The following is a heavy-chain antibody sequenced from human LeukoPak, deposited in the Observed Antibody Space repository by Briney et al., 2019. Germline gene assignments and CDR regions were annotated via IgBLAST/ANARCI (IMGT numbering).Heavy chain of an antibody. Sequence: ASVKFSCKASGYTFTFHYIHWVRHAPGQGLEWMGWINPNSGGTNSAQKFQYRVTMTRDTSISTAYMELRRLRSDDTAVYYCARGPSRDYWGQGTLVTVSS. J-gene: IGHJ4*02. CDR1: GYTFTFHY. CDR2: INPNSGGT. CDR3: ARGPSRDY. V-gene: IGHV1-2*02.